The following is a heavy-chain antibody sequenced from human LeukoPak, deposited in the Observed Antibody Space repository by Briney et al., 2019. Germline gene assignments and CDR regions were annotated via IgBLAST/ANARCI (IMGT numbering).Heavy chain of an antibody. V-gene: IGHV3-48*01. CDR1: GFTFSSYS. CDR2: ISSSSSTV. CDR3: ARVGVVATISFSDY. D-gene: IGHD5-12*01. Sequence: GGSLRLSCAASGFTFSSYSMNWVRQAPGKGLEWVSYISSSSSTVYYADSVKGRFTISRDNAKNSLYLQMNSLRAEDTAVYYCARVGVVATISFSDYWGQGTLVTVSS. J-gene: IGHJ4*02.